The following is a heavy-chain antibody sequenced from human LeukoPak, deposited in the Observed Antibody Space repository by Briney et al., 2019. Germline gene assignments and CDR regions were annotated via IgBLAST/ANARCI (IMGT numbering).Heavy chain of an antibody. V-gene: IGHV3-23*01. Sequence: GGSLRLSCAASGFTFSSYAMSWVRQAPGKGLEWVSAISGSGGSTYYADSVKGRFTISRDNSKNTLHLQMNSLRAEDTAVYYCAKENRKGITIFGVVIMSYYFDYWGQGTLVTVSS. CDR3: AKENRKGITIFGVVIMSYYFDY. CDR2: ISGSGGST. J-gene: IGHJ4*02. CDR1: GFTFSSYA. D-gene: IGHD3-3*01.